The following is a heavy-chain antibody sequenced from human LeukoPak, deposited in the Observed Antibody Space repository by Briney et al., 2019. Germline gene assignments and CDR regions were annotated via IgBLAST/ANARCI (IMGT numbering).Heavy chain of an antibody. Sequence: PGGSLRLSCVASGFTFSISSMSWVRQAPGKGLEWVSYISSSSSSIYDADSVKGRFTISRDNSKNTLYLQMNSLRAEDTAVYYCAKDRWVRSGGSCYDYWGQGTLITVSS. CDR1: GFTFSISS. CDR2: ISSSSSSI. D-gene: IGHD2-15*01. J-gene: IGHJ4*02. V-gene: IGHV3-48*01. CDR3: AKDRWVRSGGSCYDY.